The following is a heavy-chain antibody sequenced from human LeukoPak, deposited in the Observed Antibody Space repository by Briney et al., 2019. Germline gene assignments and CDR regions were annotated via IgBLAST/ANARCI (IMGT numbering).Heavy chain of an antibody. CDR2: ISSSSSTI. CDR3: ARVGALSSSWLLY. V-gene: IGHV3-48*04. J-gene: IGHJ4*02. D-gene: IGHD6-13*01. Sequence: PGGSLRLSCAASGFTFSSYSMNWVRQAPGKGLEWVSYISSSSSTIYYADSVKGRFTISRDNAKNSLYLQMSSLRAEDTAVYFCARVGALSSSWLLYWGQGTLVTVSS. CDR1: GFTFSSYS.